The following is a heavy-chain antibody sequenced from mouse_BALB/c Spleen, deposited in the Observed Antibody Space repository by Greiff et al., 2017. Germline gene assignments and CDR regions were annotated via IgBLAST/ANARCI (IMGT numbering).Heavy chain of an antibody. CDR1: GFTFSSYA. V-gene: IGHV5-6-5*01. J-gene: IGHJ2*01. CDR3: ARDGNYYFDD. Sequence: EVQRVESGGGLVKPGGSLKLSCAASGFTFSSYAMSWVRQTPEKRLEWVASISSGGSTYYPDSVKGRFTISRDNARNILYLQMSSLRSEDTAMYYCARDGNYYFDDWGQGTTLTVSS. CDR2: ISSGGST. D-gene: IGHD2-1*01.